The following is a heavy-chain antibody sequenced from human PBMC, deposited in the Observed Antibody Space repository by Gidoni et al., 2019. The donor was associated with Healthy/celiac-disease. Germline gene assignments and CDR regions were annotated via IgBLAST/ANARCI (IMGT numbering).Heavy chain of an antibody. D-gene: IGHD3-16*02. CDR1: GCSISSYY. J-gene: IGHJ6*02. V-gene: IGHV4-59*08. CDR3: ARHRADYDYVWGSYRAVYGMDV. Sequence: QVQLQESGPGLVKPSETLSLTCTVSGCSISSYYWRLIRQPPGKGLEWIGYIYYRGSTNYNPSIKSRVTISVDTSKNQFSQKLSSVTAADTAGYYCARHRADYDYVWGSYRAVYGMDVWGQGTTVTVSS. CDR2: IYYRGST.